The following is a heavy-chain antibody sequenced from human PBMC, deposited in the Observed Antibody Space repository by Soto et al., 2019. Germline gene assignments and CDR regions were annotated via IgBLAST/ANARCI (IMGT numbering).Heavy chain of an antibody. Sequence: PGGSLRLSCAASGFTFSSYSMNWVRQAPGKGLEWVSYISPGGSEIYYVDSVKGRFTISRDNAKNSLYLQMNSPRAEDTAVYYCARDFGFDPWGQGTLVTVSS. J-gene: IGHJ5*02. CDR1: GFTFSSYS. CDR2: ISPGGSEI. V-gene: IGHV3-21*05. CDR3: ARDFGFDP.